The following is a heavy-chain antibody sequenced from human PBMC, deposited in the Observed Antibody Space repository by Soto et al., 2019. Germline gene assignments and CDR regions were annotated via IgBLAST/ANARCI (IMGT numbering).Heavy chain of an antibody. D-gene: IGHD3-22*01. J-gene: IGHJ4*02. CDR1: GFTVSSNY. CDR3: ARDIISSGYSTNFDY. CDR2: IYSGGST. V-gene: IGHV3-53*01. Sequence: PGGSLRLSCAASGFTVSSNYMSWVRQAPGKGLEWVSVIYSGGSTYYADSVKGRFTISRDNSKNTLYLQMNSLRAEDTAVYYCARDIISSGYSTNFDYWGQGTLVTVSS.